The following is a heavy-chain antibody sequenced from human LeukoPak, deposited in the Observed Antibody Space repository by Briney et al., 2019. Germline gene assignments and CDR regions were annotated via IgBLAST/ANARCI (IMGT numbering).Heavy chain of an antibody. D-gene: IGHD2-21*02. CDR2: ICGRGITT. Sequence: SGGSLRLSCEASGFTFSGYEMNWVRQAPGKGLEWISYICGRGITTFYADSVKGRFTISRDDAKNLLYLQMNSLRVEDTAAYYCARERDRGVTSPYFDYWGQGTLVTVSS. J-gene: IGHJ4*02. CDR1: GFTFSGYE. CDR3: ARERDRGVTSPYFDY. V-gene: IGHV3-48*03.